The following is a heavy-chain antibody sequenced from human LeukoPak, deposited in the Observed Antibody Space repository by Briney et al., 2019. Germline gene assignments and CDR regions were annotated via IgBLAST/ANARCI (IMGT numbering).Heavy chain of an antibody. CDR3: ARGEGYCSGGSCYPAFDY. CDR2: INPDSGGT. V-gene: IGHV1-2*02. Sequence: ASVKVSCKASGYTFTGYYMHWVRQAPGQGLEWVGWINPDSGGTNYAQKFQGRVTMTRDTSIRTAYMELSRLRSDDTAVYYCARGEGYCSGGSCYPAFDYWGQGTLVTVSS. D-gene: IGHD2-15*01. J-gene: IGHJ4*02. CDR1: GYTFTGYY.